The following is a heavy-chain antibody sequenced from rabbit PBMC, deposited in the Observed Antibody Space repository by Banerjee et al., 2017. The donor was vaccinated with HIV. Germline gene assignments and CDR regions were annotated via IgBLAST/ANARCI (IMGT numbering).Heavy chain of an antibody. CDR2: INTGSGNT. V-gene: IGHV1S45*01. Sequence: QEQLVESGGGLVQPEGSLTLTCTASGFSFSSSYYMCWVRQAPGKGLEWIGCINTGSGNTYYASWAKGRFTISKTSSTTVTLQMTSLTAADTATYFCARNNPQGASFKLWGPGTLVTVS. J-gene: IGHJ4*01. CDR3: ARNNPQGASFKL. CDR1: GFSFSSSYY.